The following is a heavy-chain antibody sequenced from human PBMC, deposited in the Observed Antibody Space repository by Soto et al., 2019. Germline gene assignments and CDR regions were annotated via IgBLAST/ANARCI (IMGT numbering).Heavy chain of an antibody. J-gene: IGHJ3*02. CDR3: ARGLISGYYLYDAFDI. D-gene: IGHD3-22*01. V-gene: IGHV4-61*08. Sequence: SETLSLTSPVSGGSIGGGDYYWSWFHQPPGKGLEWIGYIYYSGSTNYNPSLKSRVTISVDTSKNQFSLKLSSVTAADTAVYYCARGLISGYYLYDAFDIWGQGTMVTVSS. CDR1: GGSIGGGDYY. CDR2: IYYSGST.